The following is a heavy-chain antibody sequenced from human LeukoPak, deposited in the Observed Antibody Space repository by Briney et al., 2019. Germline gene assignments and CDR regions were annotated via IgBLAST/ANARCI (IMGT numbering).Heavy chain of an antibody. CDR1: GGSISNSYY. D-gene: IGHD3-16*01. CDR3: ARETSQKGAHYMDV. V-gene: IGHV4-59*01. J-gene: IGHJ6*03. Sequence: PSETLSLTCTVSGGSISNSYYWSWIRPPPGKGLEWIGYIYYSGSTNYNPSLKSRVTISVDTSKNQFSLKLSSVTAADTAVYYCARETSQKGAHYMDVWGKGTTVTISS. CDR2: IYYSGST.